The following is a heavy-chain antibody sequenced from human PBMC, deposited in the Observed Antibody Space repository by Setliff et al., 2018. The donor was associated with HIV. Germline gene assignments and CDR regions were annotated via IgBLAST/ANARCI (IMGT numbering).Heavy chain of an antibody. J-gene: IGHJ4*02. V-gene: IGHV3-49*04. Sequence: PGGSLRLSCAASGFTFSSYGLHWVRQAPGKGLEWVAFIRYDGTTEYAASVKGRFTISRDDSKSIAYLQMNSLKTEDTAVYYCTRGEGGSGSYSAGAHWGQGTLVTVSS. CDR2: IRYDGTT. CDR1: GFTFSSYG. D-gene: IGHD3-10*01. CDR3: TRGEGGSGSYSAGAH.